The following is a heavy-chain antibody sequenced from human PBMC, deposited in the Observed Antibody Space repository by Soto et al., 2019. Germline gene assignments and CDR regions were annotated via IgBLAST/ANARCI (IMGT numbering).Heavy chain of an antibody. D-gene: IGHD6-19*01. J-gene: IGHJ6*02. CDR2: ISGSGGST. CDR3: AKGAVARHMYGMDV. V-gene: IGHV3-23*01. CDR1: GFTFSSYA. Sequence: LRLSCAASGFTFSSYAMSWVRQAPGKGLEWVSAISGSGGSTYYADSVKGRFTISRDNSKNTLYLQMNSLRAEDTAVYYCAKGAVARHMYGMDVWGQGTTVTVSS.